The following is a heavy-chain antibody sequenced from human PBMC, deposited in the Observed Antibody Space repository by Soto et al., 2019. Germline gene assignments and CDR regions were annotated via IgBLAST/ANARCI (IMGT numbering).Heavy chain of an antibody. Sequence: QVQLVESGGGVVQPGRSLRLSCAASGFTFSSYGMHWVRQAPGKGLEWVAVISYDGSNKYYADSVKGRFTISRDNSKNTLYLQMNSLRAEDTAVSYCAKGHGPSHAPLDYWGQGTLVTVSS. CDR2: ISYDGSNK. CDR3: AKGHGPSHAPLDY. V-gene: IGHV3-30*18. CDR1: GFTFSSYG. J-gene: IGHJ4*02.